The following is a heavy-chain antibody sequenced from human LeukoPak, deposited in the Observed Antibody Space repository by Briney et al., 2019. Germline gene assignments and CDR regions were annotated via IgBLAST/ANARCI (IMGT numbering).Heavy chain of an antibody. CDR3: ARAPIVGATPFDS. Sequence: ASVKVSCKASGYTFTGYYMHWVRQAPGQGLEWMGWINPNSGGTNYAQKFRGRVTMTRDTSISTAYMELSRLRSDDPAVYYCARAPIVGATPFDSWGQGTLVTVSS. J-gene: IGHJ4*02. D-gene: IGHD1-26*01. CDR2: INPNSGGT. V-gene: IGHV1-2*02. CDR1: GYTFTGYY.